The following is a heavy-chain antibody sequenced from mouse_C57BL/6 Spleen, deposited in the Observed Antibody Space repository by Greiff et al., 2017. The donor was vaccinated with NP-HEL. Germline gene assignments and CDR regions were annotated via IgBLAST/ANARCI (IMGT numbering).Heavy chain of an antibody. CDR1: GFNIKDDY. CDR3: TTKRYGITTVVATDY. Sequence: VKLQQSGAELVRPGASVKLSCTASGFNIKDDYMHWVKQRPEQGLEWIGWIDPENGDTEYASKFQGKATITADTSSNTAYLQLSSLTSEDTAVYYCTTKRYGITTVVATDYWGQGTTLTVSS. D-gene: IGHD1-1*01. J-gene: IGHJ2*01. V-gene: IGHV14-4*01. CDR2: IDPENGDT.